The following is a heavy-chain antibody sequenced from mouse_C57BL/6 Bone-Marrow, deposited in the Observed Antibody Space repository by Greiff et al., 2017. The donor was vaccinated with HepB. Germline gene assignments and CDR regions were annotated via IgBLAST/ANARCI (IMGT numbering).Heavy chain of an antibody. Sequence: EVQLVESGPGLVKPSQSLSLTCSVTGYSITSGYYWNWIRQFPGNKLEWMGYISYDGSNNYNPSLKNRISITRDTSKNQFFLKLNSVTTEDTATYYCAREGLIYYGNYVLYYYAMDYWGQGTSVTVSS. J-gene: IGHJ4*01. D-gene: IGHD2-1*01. V-gene: IGHV3-6*01. CDR1: GYSITSGYY. CDR3: AREGLIYYGNYVLYYYAMDY. CDR2: ISYDGSN.